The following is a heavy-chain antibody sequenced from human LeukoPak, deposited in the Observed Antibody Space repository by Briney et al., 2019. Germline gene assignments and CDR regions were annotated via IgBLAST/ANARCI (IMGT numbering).Heavy chain of an antibody. D-gene: IGHD3-10*01. V-gene: IGHV1-2*04. CDR1: GYIFTDYY. J-gene: IGHJ6*02. CDR3: ARGSGASGIYGMDV. Sequence: ASVKVSCRASGYIFTDYYMHWVRQAPGQGLEWMGWINPNSDYTNYAQKFQGWVTMTRDTSISTAYMELSRLRSDDTAVYYCARGSGASGIYGMDVWGQGTTVTVSS. CDR2: INPNSDYT.